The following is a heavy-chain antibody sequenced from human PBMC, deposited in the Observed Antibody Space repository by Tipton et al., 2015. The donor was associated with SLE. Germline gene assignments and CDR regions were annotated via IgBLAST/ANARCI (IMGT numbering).Heavy chain of an antibody. CDR2: VYYTGST. V-gene: IGHV4-39*07. D-gene: IGHD4-11*01. CDR3: ARATVTSSGGYYGMDV. CDR1: GDSISSSGYY. J-gene: IGHJ6*02. Sequence: TLSLTCTVSGDSISSSGYYWGWIRQPPGKGLEWIASVYYTGSTNYNPSLQSRVTISTHTSKNQLSLKLSSVTPADTAVYYCARATVTSSGGYYGMDVWGQGTTVTVSS.